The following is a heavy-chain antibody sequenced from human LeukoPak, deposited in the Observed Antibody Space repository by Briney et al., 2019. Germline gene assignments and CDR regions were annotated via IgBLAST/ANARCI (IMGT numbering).Heavy chain of an antibody. V-gene: IGHV3-23*01. D-gene: IGHD3-22*01. CDR3: AKKGYYDGSGYYMYYFDH. CDR2: ISGSGGTA. Sequence: ETLSLTCNVSGGSISGYHWSWVRQAPGKGLEWVSAISGSGGTAYYADSVKGRFTISRDNSKNTLYLQMNSLRAEDTAVYYCAKKGYYDGSGYYMYYFDHWGQGTLVTVSS. CDR1: GGSISGYH. J-gene: IGHJ4*02.